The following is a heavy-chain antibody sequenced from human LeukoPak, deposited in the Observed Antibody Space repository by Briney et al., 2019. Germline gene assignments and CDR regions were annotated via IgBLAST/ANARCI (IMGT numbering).Heavy chain of an antibody. J-gene: IGHJ4*02. CDR1: GFTFSSYW. V-gene: IGHV3-74*01. Sequence: PGGSLRLSCAASGFTFSSYWMHWVRQAPGKGLVWVSRINTDGSSTSYADSVKGRFTISRDNAKNTLYLQMNSLRAEDTAVYYCASLRMVRGVILDYWGQGTLVTVSS. D-gene: IGHD3-10*01. CDR2: INTDGSST. CDR3: ASLRMVRGVILDY.